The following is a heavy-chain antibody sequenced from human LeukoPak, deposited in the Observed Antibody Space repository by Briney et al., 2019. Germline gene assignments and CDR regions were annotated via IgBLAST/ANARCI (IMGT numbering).Heavy chain of an antibody. D-gene: IGHD3-22*01. CDR1: GYTFTSYG. CDR2: ISAYNGNT. J-gene: IGHJ4*02. CDR3: AYDSSGYYYYFDY. Sequence: ASGKGYCKASGYTFTSYGISWGRQASGQGLDWMGWISAYNGNTNYAQKLQGRVTMTTDTSTSTAYMELRSLRSDDTAVYYCAYDSSGYYYYFDYWGQGTLVTVSS. V-gene: IGHV1-18*01.